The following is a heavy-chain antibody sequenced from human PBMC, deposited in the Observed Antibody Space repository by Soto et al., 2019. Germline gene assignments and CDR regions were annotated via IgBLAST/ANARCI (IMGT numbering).Heavy chain of an antibody. CDR2: ISAYNGNT. CDR1: CYTFTNYG. J-gene: IGHJ4*02. V-gene: IGHV1-18*04. Sequence: SAKVSFKASCYTFTNYGISWVREAPGQGLEWMGWISAYNGNTNYAQNLQGRVTMTTDTSTSTAYMELRSLRSDDTAVYYCARVDVLRFLEWLIWGQGTLVTVSS. D-gene: IGHD3-3*01. CDR3: ARVDVLRFLEWLI.